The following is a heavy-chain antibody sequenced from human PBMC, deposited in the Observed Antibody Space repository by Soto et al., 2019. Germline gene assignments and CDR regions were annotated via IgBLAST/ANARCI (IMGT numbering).Heavy chain of an antibody. CDR3: ARARYDFWSGYMGHYYMDV. J-gene: IGHJ6*03. Sequence: ASVKVCCKAPGYTFTSYDINWVRQANGQGLEWMGWMNPNSGNTGYAQKFQGRVTMTRNTSISTAYMELSSLRSEDTAVYYCARARYDFWSGYMGHYYMDVWGKGTTVTVSS. V-gene: IGHV1-8*01. CDR1: GYTFTSYD. D-gene: IGHD3-3*01. CDR2: MNPNSGNT.